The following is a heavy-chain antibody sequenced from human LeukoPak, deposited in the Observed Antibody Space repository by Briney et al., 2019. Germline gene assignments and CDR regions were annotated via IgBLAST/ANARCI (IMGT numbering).Heavy chain of an antibody. D-gene: IGHD4-23*01. Sequence: KTGGSLRLSCSASGFTFSTYWMSWVRQAPGKGLVWVANINQAGSDKYYVDSVRGRFTISRDNAENSLYLQMNSLRDEDTAVYHCARDGGKDYDGKIDYWGQGTLVTVSS. CDR2: INQAGSDK. J-gene: IGHJ4*02. CDR3: ARDGGKDYDGKIDY. CDR1: GFTFSTYW. V-gene: IGHV3-7*01.